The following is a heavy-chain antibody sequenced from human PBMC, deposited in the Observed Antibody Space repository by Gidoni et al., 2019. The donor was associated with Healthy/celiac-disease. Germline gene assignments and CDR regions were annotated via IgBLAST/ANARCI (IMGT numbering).Heavy chain of an antibody. CDR2: IHPRGGST. CDR3: ARDYYDSSGYYRSNGMDV. V-gene: IGHV1-46*01. Sequence: QVQLVQSGAEGKKPGAAGKGACKESGYTCTSYDMHWVRQAPGQGLELMGIIHPRGGSTRYAQQFQGRVTMTRDTSTSTVYMELSSLRSEDPAVYYCARDYYDSSGYYRSNGMDVWGQGTTVTVSS. J-gene: IGHJ6*02. CDR1: GYTCTSYD. D-gene: IGHD3-22*01.